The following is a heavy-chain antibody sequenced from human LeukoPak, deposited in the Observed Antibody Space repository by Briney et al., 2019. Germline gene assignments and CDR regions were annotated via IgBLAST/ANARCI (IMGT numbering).Heavy chain of an antibody. CDR1: GFTVSSNY. CDR2: IYSGSSST. CDR3: AKDLSGSYGAEYFQH. Sequence: GGSLRLSCAASGFTVSSNYMSWVRQAPGKGLEWVSVIYSGSSSTYYTDSVKGRFTISRHNSKNTLYLQMNSLRAEDTAVYYCAKDLSGSYGAEYFQHWGQGTLVTVSS. J-gene: IGHJ1*01. D-gene: IGHD1-26*01. V-gene: IGHV3-53*01.